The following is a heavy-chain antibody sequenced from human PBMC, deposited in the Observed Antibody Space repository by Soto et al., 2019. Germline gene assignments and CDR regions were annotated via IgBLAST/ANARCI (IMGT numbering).Heavy chain of an antibody. J-gene: IGHJ6*02. CDR3: ARDLMDSSGYYWVSTYYYGMDV. D-gene: IGHD3-22*01. Sequence: EVQLVESGGGLVQPGGSLRLTCAASGFTFSSYWMSWVRQAPGKGLEWVANIKQDGSEKYYVDSVKGRFTISRDNAKNSLYLQMNSLRAEDTAVYYCARDLMDSSGYYWVSTYYYGMDVWGQGTTVTVSS. V-gene: IGHV3-7*03. CDR2: IKQDGSEK. CDR1: GFTFSSYW.